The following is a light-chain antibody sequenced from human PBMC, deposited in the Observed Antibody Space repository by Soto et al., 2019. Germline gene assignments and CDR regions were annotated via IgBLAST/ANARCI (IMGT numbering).Light chain of an antibody. CDR3: QQYNSYSLT. V-gene: IGKV1-5*01. CDR1: QSISSW. Sequence: DIQMTQSPSTLSASVGDRVTITCRASQSISSWLAWYQQKPGKAPKFLIYDASSLESGVPSRFSGSGSGTEFTLTISSLQPDDFATYYCQQYNSYSLTFGQGTKGDIK. J-gene: IGKJ1*01. CDR2: DAS.